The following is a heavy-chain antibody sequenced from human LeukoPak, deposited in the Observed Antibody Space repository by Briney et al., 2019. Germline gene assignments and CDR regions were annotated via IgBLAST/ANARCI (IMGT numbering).Heavy chain of an antibody. CDR3: AREQQLVLSQYYYYYGMDV. CDR2: INPNSGGT. J-gene: IGHJ6*02. Sequence: ASVEVSCKASGYTFTGYYMHWVRQAPGQGLEWMGWINPNSGGTNYAQKFQGRVTMTRDTSISTAYMELSRLRSDDTAVYYCAREQQLVLSQYYYYYGMDVWGQGTTVTVSS. CDR1: GYTFTGYY. V-gene: IGHV1-2*02. D-gene: IGHD6-13*01.